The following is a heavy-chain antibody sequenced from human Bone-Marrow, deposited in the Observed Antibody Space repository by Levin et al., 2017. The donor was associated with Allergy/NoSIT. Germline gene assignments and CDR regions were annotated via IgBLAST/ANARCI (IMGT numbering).Heavy chain of an antibody. CDR1: GYSFSNYG. J-gene: IGHJ4*02. CDR3: VRDDYDLWSAHKGPDY. V-gene: IGHV1-18*01. Sequence: GESLKISCKASGYSFSNYGISWVRQAPGRGLEWMGWINTYDGNTHYAQRLQGRVIMTTETSTSTAYMELRSLTSNDTALYFCVRDDYDLWSAHKGPDYWGQGTPVTVSS. CDR2: INTYDGNT. D-gene: IGHD3-3*01.